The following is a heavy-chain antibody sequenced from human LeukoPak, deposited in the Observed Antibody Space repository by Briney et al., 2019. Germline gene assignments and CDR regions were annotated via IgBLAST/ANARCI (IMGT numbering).Heavy chain of an antibody. CDR3: ARQIASAGTAGFDF. CDR1: GGSISSYY. D-gene: IGHD6-13*01. CDR2: IYSTGST. Sequence: SETLSLTCTVSGGSISSYYWSWIRQPAGKGLEWIGRIYSTGSTNYNPSLKSRVTMSVDPSKNQFSLRLRSVTAADTAVYYCARQIASAGTAGFDFWGQGALVTVSS. V-gene: IGHV4-4*07. J-gene: IGHJ4*02.